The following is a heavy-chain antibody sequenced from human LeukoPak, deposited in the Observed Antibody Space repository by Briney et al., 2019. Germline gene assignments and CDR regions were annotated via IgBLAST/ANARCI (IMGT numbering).Heavy chain of an antibody. J-gene: IGHJ4*02. CDR1: GFTFSSYW. D-gene: IGHD3-22*01. V-gene: IGHV3-74*01. CDR2: INTDGSST. CDR3: ARVSEYYDASGYYRTYYFDY. Sequence: GGSLRLSCAASGFTFSSYWMHWVRQAPGKELVWVSRINTDGSSTSYADSVKGRFTISRDNAKNTLYLQMNSLRAEDTAVYYCARVSEYYDASGYYRTYYFDYWGQGTLVTVSS.